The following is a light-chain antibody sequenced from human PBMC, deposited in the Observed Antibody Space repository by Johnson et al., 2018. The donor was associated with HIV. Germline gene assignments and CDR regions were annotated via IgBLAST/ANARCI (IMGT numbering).Light chain of an antibody. CDR2: DNN. V-gene: IGLV1-51*01. CDR3: GTWDSSLSANV. J-gene: IGLJ1*01. CDR1: SSNIGNNY. Sequence: QSVLTQPPSVSAAPGQKVTISCSGSSSNIGNNYVSWYQQLPGTAPKLLIYDNNKRPSGIPDRFSGSKSGTSATLGITGLQTGDEADYYCGTWDSSLSANVLGTGTKGTVL.